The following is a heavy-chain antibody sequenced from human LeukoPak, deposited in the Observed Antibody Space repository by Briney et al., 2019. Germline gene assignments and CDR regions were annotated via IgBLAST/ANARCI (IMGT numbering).Heavy chain of an antibody. Sequence: SETLSLTCAVYGESLNYYYWSWIRQSPEKGLEWIGEVFDGKTTNYNPSLKSRVTISAVTSSNQFSLNLKSATAADTAVYYCASGAWATRLHSWAQGTLVIVSS. J-gene: IGHJ4*02. CDR1: GESLNYYY. D-gene: IGHD5-24*01. V-gene: IGHV4-34*12. CDR3: ASGAWATRLHS. CDR2: VFDGKTT.